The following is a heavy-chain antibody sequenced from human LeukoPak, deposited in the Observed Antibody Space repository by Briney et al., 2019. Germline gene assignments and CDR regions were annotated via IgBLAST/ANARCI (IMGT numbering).Heavy chain of an antibody. D-gene: IGHD1-26*01. CDR3: ARSAYSGSSTFGYFQH. Sequence: GRSLRLSCAASGFTFSSYGMHWVRQAPGKGLEWVAVIWYDGSNKYYADSMKGRFTISRDNSKNTLYLQMNSLRAEDTAVYYCARSAYSGSSTFGYFQHWGQGTLVTVSS. V-gene: IGHV3-33*01. CDR2: IWYDGSNK. J-gene: IGHJ1*01. CDR1: GFTFSSYG.